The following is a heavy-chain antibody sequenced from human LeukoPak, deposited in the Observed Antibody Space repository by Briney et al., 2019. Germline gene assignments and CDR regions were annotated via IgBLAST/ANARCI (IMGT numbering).Heavy chain of an antibody. Sequence: SETLSLTCAVYGGSFSGYYWSWIRQPPGKGLEWIGEINHSGSTNYNPSLKSRVSISVDTSKNQFSLKLSSVTAADTAVYYCARGNRPYGEHEAFDIWGHGTTVTVSP. D-gene: IGHD3-10*01. CDR2: INHSGST. J-gene: IGHJ3*02. CDR1: GGSFSGYY. V-gene: IGHV4-34*01. CDR3: ARGNRPYGEHEAFDI.